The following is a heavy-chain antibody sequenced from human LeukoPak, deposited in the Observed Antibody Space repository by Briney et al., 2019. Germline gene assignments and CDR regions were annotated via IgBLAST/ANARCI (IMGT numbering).Heavy chain of an antibody. CDR1: GFTFSSYA. J-gene: IGHJ4*02. V-gene: IGHV3-30*04. Sequence: PGRSLRLSCAASGFTFSSYAIHWVRQAPGKGLEWVAVISYDGRSKYYADSVKGRFTISRDNSKSTLYLQMNSLRAEDTAYYYCARGGTYSSGWNYWGQGALVTVSS. CDR3: ARGGTYSSGWNY. CDR2: ISYDGRSK. D-gene: IGHD6-19*01.